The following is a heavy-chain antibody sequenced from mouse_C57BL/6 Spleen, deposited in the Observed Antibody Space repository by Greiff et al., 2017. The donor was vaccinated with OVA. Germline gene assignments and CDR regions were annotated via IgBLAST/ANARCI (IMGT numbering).Heavy chain of an antibody. CDR2: IYPGSGNT. V-gene: IGHV1-76*01. Sequence: QVQLQQSGAELVRPGASVKLSCKASGYTFTDYYINWVKQRPGQGLEWIARIYPGSGNTYYNEKFKGKATLTAEKSSSTAYMQLSSLTSEDSAVYFCARSENLFAYWGQGTLVTVSA. CDR3: ARSENLFAY. CDR1: GYTFTDYY. J-gene: IGHJ3*01.